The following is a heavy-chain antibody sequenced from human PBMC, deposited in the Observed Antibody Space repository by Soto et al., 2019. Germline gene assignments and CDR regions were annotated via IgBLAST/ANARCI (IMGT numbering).Heavy chain of an antibody. Sequence: PSDTLSLTCTVSGGSISNYYWTWMRQHPGKGLEWIGYIYYSGSTKYDPSLKSRVTISVDTSKNQFSLNLRSVTAADTAVYYCARSVFPWGQGTLVTVSS. J-gene: IGHJ5*02. CDR1: GGSISNYY. V-gene: IGHV4-59*12. CDR3: ARSVFP. CDR2: IYYSGST.